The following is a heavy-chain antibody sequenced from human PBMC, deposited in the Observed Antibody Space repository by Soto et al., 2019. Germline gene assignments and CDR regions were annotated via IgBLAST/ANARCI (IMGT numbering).Heavy chain of an antibody. D-gene: IGHD2-8*02. J-gene: IGHJ5*02. CDR2: IYYSGST. Sequence: PSETLSLTCTVSGGSISSYYWSWIRQSPGKGLEWIGNIYYSGSTNYNPSLKSRVTISVDTSKNQFSLKLSSVIAADTAVYYCARGGYGGVYNCFALWGRGARAPVSA. CDR1: GGSISSYY. V-gene: IGHV4-59*08. CDR3: ARGGYGGVYNCFAL.